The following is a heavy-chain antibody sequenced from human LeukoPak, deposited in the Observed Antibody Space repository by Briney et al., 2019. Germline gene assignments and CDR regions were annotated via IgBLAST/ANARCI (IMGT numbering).Heavy chain of an antibody. Sequence: GASVKVSCKASGYTFTSNYMHWVRQAPGQGLEWMGIINPTSGSTSYAQRFQGRVTMTRDTSTSTVYMELRSLRSEDTAVYYCARGVSYGSLDYWGQGTLVTVSS. CDR3: ARGVSYGSLDY. D-gene: IGHD5-18*01. CDR2: INPTSGST. J-gene: IGHJ4*02. CDR1: GYTFTSNY. V-gene: IGHV1-46*01.